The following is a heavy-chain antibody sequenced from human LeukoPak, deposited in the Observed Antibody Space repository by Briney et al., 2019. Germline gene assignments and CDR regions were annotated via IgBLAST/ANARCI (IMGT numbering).Heavy chain of an antibody. D-gene: IGHD4/OR15-4a*01. CDR3: ARPYGGNTGDY. CDR1: GGSISSSSYY. V-gene: IGHV4-39*01. CDR2: IYYSGST. J-gene: IGHJ4*02. Sequence: SETLSLTCTVSGGSISSSSYYWGWIRQPPGKGLEWIGSIYYSGSTYYNPSLKSRVTISVDTSKNQFSLKLSSVTAADTAVYYCARPYGGNTGDYWGQGTLVPVSS.